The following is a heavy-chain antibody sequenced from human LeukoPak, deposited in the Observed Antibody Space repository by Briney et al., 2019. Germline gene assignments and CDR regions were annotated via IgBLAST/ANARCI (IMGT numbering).Heavy chain of an antibody. CDR2: ISGSGGST. CDR1: GFTFSSYS. J-gene: IGHJ4*02. CDR3: AKDLHYYDSSWPLSRNFDY. Sequence: GGSLRLSCAASGFTFSSYSMNWVRRAPGKGLEWVSAISGSGGSTYYTDSVKGRFTISRDNSKNTLYLQMNSLRAEDTAVYYCAKDLHYYDSSWPLSRNFDYWGQGTLVTVSS. D-gene: IGHD3-22*01. V-gene: IGHV3-23*01.